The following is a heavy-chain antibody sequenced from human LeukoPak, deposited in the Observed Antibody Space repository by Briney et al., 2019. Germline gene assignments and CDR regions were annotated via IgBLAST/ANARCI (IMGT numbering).Heavy chain of an antibody. CDR1: GFTFSSYA. D-gene: IGHD1-26*01. CDR3: AKDNSGSYYSPDY. Sequence: GGSLRLSCGASGFTFSSYAMAWVRQAPGKGLEWVSAIRGTGSSTYYADSVKGRFTISRDNSKNTLYLQMNSLRAEDTAVYYCAKDNSGSYYSPDYWGQGTLVTVSS. V-gene: IGHV3-23*01. CDR2: IRGTGSST. J-gene: IGHJ4*02.